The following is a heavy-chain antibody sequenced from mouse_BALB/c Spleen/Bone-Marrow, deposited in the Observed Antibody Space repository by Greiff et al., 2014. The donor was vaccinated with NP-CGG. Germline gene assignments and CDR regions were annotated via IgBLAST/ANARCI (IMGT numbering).Heavy chain of an antibody. D-gene: IGHD1-2*01. J-gene: IGHJ3*01. V-gene: IGHV1-9*01. CDR1: GYTFSSYW. CDR2: ILPGSGST. Sequence: QVQLKESGTELMNPGASVKISCKATGYTFSSYWIEWVNQRPGHGLEWIGEILPGSGSTNYNEKFKGKATFTADTSSNTAYMQLSSLTSEDSAVYYCARRGHGFAWFAYWGQGTLVTVSA. CDR3: ARRGHGFAWFAY.